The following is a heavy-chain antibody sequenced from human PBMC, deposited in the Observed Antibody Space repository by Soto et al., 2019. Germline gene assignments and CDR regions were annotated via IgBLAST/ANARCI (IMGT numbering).Heavy chain of an antibody. J-gene: IGHJ4*02. CDR3: TRCTIRGVNPTTTLDY. V-gene: IGHV4-34*01. CDR1: GGSFSGYY. CDR2: INHSGST. D-gene: IGHD3-10*01. Sequence: SETLSLTCAVYGGSFSGYYWTWIRQPPGTGLEWIGEINHSGSTNYNPSLKSRVTISVDTSKNQFSLKLTSVTAEDTAVYYCTRCTIRGVNPTTTLDYWGQGTLVTVSS.